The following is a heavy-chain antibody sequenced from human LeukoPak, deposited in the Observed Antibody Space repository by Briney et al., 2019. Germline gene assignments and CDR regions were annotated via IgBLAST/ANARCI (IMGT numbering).Heavy chain of an antibody. Sequence: TLRPSCAASGFTLTSYWMDCVRQAPGEGQVCVSRINSDGSSTNYADSVKGRFTISRENAKNTLYLQIDSLRDEDTAVYYCARENIVAYYFDYWGQGALVTVSS. V-gene: IGHV3-74*01. J-gene: IGHJ4*02. CDR2: INSDGSST. D-gene: IGHD5-12*01. CDR3: ARENIVAYYFDY. CDR1: GFTLTSYW.